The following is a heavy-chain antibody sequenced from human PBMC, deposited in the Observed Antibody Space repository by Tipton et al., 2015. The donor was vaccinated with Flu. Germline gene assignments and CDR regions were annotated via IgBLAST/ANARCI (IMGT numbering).Heavy chain of an antibody. CDR3: ARQDCSSSTCYIDY. CDR2: IYPADSDT. V-gene: IGHV5-51*01. CDR1: GHTFITYW. J-gene: IGHJ4*02. Sequence: QLVQSGAEVKNPGESLNISCKASGHTFITYWVAWVRQMPGKGLEWMGNIYPADSDTTYSPAFEGQVTIFADKSPTTAYLQWSSLKASDTAMYYCARQDCSSSTCYIDYWGQGTLVTVSS. D-gene: IGHD2-2*02.